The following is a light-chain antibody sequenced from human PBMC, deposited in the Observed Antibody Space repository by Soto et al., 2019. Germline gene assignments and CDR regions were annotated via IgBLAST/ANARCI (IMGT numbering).Light chain of an antibody. CDR3: SSYTSSSTLV. J-gene: IGLJ1*01. CDR1: SSDVGGYNY. V-gene: IGLV2-14*01. CDR2: DVS. Sequence: QSVLTHPASVSGSPGQSSTISCTGTSSDVGGYNYVSWYQQHPGKAPKRMNYDVSNRPSGVSNRFSGSKSGNTASLTISGLQAEDEADYYCSSYTSSSTLVFGPGTKVTVL.